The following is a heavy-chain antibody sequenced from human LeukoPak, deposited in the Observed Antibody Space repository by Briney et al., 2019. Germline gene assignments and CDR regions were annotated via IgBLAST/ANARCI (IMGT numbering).Heavy chain of an antibody. V-gene: IGHV1-8*01. D-gene: IGHD3-10*01. CDR1: GYTFTSYD. J-gene: IGHJ4*02. CDR2: MNPNSGNT. CDR3: ARRGRASEIDY. Sequence: GASVTVSCKASGYTFTSYDINWVRQATGQGLEWMGWMNPNSGNTGYAQKFQGRVIMTRNTSISTAYMELSSLRYEDTAVYYCARRGRASEIDYWGQGTLVTVSS.